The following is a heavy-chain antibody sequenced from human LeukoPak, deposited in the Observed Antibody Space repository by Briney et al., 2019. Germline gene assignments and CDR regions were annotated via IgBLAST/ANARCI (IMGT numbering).Heavy chain of an antibody. CDR1: GFTFSSYA. D-gene: IGHD1-26*01. Sequence: GGSLRLSCAASGFTFSSYAMSWVRQASGKGLEWVSVISGNGGDTFYADSVKGRFTISRDNSKDMLYLQMNSLRVEDTAVYYCAKGRTLVGGSTRSYDHWGQGTLVTVSS. J-gene: IGHJ4*02. CDR2: ISGNGGDT. V-gene: IGHV3-23*01. CDR3: AKGRTLVGGSTRSYDH.